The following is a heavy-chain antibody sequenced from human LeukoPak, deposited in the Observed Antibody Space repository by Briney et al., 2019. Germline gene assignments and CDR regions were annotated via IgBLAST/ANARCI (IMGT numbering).Heavy chain of an antibody. J-gene: IGHJ4*02. Sequence: SETLSLTCAVSGGSISSSNWWSWVRQPPGKGLEWIGKIYHSGSTNYNPSLKSRVTISVDTSKNQFSLKLSSVTAADTAVYYCAYRTEDFDYWGQGTLVTVSS. CDR2: IYHSGST. CDR3: AYRTEDFDY. CDR1: GGSISSSNW. D-gene: IGHD5-12*01. V-gene: IGHV4-4*02.